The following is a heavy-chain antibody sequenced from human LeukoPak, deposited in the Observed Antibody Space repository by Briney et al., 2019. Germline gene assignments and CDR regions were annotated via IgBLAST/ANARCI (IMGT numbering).Heavy chain of an antibody. V-gene: IGHV1-46*01. J-gene: IGHJ5*02. CDR3: ARAEAVAKNWFDP. Sequence: ASVKVSCKASGYTVTSYYMHWVRQAPGQGLEWMGLINPSGSSTLYAQKFQGRVTMTRDMSTTTDYMELSSLRSEDTAVYYCARAEAVAKNWFDPWGQGTLVTVSS. CDR2: INPSGSST. D-gene: IGHD6-19*01. CDR1: GYTVTSYY.